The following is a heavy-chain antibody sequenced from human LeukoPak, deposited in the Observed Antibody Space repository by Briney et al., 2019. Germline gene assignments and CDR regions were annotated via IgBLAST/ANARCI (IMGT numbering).Heavy chain of an antibody. D-gene: IGHD5-12*01. CDR2: IYSGGST. J-gene: IGHJ6*02. V-gene: IGHV3-53*04. CDR1: GFTFSDYY. CDR3: ARGSGYDCMDV. Sequence: GGSLRLSCAASGFTFSDYYMSWVRQAPGKGLEWVSVIYSGGSTYYADSVKGRFTISRHNSKNTLYLQMNSLRAEDTAVYYCARGSGYDCMDVWGQGTTVTVSS.